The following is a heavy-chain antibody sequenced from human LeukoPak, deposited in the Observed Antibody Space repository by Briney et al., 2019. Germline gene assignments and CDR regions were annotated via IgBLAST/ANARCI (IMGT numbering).Heavy chain of an antibody. J-gene: IGHJ4*02. CDR3: ARDRSSSPGEY. CDR1: GYTLSGYY. Sequence: ASVKVSCKASGYTLSGYYMHWVRQVPGQGLEWMGWINPNSGNTNYAQKFQGRITMTRDTSISTAYMELSRLRSDDTAVFYCARDRSSSPGEYWGQGTLVTVSS. V-gene: IGHV1-2*02. D-gene: IGHD6-6*01. CDR2: INPNSGNT.